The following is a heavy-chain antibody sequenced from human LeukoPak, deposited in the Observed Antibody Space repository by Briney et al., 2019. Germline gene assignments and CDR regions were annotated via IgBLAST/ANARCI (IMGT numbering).Heavy chain of an antibody. CDR2: INSDGSST. J-gene: IGHJ6*02. Sequence: PGGSLRLSCAASGFTFSSYWMHWVRQAPGKGLVWVSRINSDGSSTSYADSVKGRFTISRDNAKNTLYLQMNSLRTEDTAVYYCARDDIAVVPAAHYYYYGMDVWGQGTTVTVSS. V-gene: IGHV3-74*01. D-gene: IGHD2-2*01. CDR1: GFTFSSYW. CDR3: ARDDIAVVPAAHYYYYGMDV.